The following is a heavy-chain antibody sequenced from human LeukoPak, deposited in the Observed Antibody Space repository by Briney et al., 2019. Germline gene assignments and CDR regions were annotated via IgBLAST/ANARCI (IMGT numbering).Heavy chain of an antibody. J-gene: IGHJ6*03. CDR1: GGSISSGGYY. D-gene: IGHD2-8*01. Sequence: SQTLSLTCTVSGGSISSGGYYWSWIRQPPGKGLEWIGYIYHSGSTYYNPSLKSRVTISVDRSKNQFSLKLSSVTAADTAVYYCARADLQLYAMDVWGKGTTVTVSS. CDR2: IYHSGST. CDR3: ARADLQLYAMDV. V-gene: IGHV4-30-2*01.